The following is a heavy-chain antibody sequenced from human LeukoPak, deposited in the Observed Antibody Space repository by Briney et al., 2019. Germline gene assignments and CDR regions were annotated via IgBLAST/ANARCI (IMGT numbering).Heavy chain of an antibody. D-gene: IGHD5-24*01. J-gene: IGHJ4*02. CDR3: AREMRGGYNL. V-gene: IGHV1-18*01. CDR2: ISAYNGNT. Sequence: GASVNVSCKASGYTITSYGISWVRHATGQGQEWMGWISAYNGNTNYAQNLQGGVTMTTDTSTRTAYMELRSLISDDTAVYCCAREMRGGYNLWGRGTLVTVSS. CDR1: GYTITSYG.